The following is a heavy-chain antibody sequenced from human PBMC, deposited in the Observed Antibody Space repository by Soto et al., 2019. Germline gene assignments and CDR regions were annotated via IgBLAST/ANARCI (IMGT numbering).Heavy chain of an antibody. Sequence: EVQLVESGGGLVQPGGSLRLSCAASGFSFSSYWMHWVRQAPGKGLVWVSNIKSDGSDTRYADSVKGRFTISRDNAKNTLYLQMNSLRAEDTAVYYCARGGSSSWFRGFEYWGQGTLATVSS. CDR2: IKSDGSDT. CDR3: ARGGSSSWFRGFEY. V-gene: IGHV3-74*01. J-gene: IGHJ4*02. D-gene: IGHD6-13*01. CDR1: GFSFSSYW.